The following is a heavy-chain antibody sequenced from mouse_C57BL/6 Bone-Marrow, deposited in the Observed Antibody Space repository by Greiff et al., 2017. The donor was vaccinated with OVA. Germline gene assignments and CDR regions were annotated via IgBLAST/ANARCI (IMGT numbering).Heavy chain of an antibody. CDR1: GYTFTDYY. J-gene: IGHJ2*01. V-gene: IGHV1-26*01. CDR2: INPNNGGT. Sequence: VQLQQSGPELVKPGASVKISCKASGYTFTDYYMNWVKQSHGKSLEWIGDINPNNGGTSYNQKFKGKATLTVDKSSSTAYMELRSLTSEDSAVYYCARPHYYGSNSYYFDYWGQGTTLTVSS. CDR3: ARPHYYGSNSYYFDY. D-gene: IGHD1-1*01.